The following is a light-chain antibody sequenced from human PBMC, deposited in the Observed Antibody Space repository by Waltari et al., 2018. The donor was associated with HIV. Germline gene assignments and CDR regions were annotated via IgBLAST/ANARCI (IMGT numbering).Light chain of an antibody. V-gene: IGKV1-33*01. J-gene: IGKJ2*01. CDR1: QDIKKF. Sequence: DIQMTPSPSSLSASVGDRVTITCQASQDIKKFLNWFQQKPGRSPNLLIYDASSLDSGVPSRFAGSGSGTDFTLTITSLQPEDIATYYCLQYDNLPYTFGQGTRLEI. CDR3: LQYDNLPYT. CDR2: DAS.